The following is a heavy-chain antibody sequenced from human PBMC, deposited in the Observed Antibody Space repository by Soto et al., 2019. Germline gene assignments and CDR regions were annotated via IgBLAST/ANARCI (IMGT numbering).Heavy chain of an antibody. CDR3: ARDDLAYCGGDCPLDP. J-gene: IGHJ5*02. CDR2: IWYDGSNK. V-gene: IGHV3-33*01. CDR1: GFTFSSYG. D-gene: IGHD2-21*02. Sequence: EGSLRLSCAASGFTFSSYGMHWVRQAPGKGLEWVAVIWYDGSNKYYADSVKGRFTISRDNSKNALYLQMNSLRAEDTAVYYCARDDLAYCGGDCPLDPWGQGTLVTVSS.